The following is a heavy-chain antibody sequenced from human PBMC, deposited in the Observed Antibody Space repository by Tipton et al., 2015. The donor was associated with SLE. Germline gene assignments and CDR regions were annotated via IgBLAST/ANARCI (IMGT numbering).Heavy chain of an antibody. CDR1: GYTLTNYG. CDR2: ISTYNGNT. Sequence: QVQLVQSGAEVKQPGASVKVSCKASGYTLTNYGFNWVRQAPGQGLEWMGWISTYNGNTNYAQKLQGRVTMTSDTSTSTAYMELRSLRSDDTAIYYCARVRVDTAMGVFDFWGQGALVTVSS. J-gene: IGHJ4*02. D-gene: IGHD5-18*01. V-gene: IGHV1-18*01. CDR3: ARVRVDTAMGVFDF.